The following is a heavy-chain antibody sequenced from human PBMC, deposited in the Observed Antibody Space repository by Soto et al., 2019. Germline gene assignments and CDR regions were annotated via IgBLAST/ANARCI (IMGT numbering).Heavy chain of an antibody. Sequence: KGLEWIAYILHSGSSMYNPSLKSRVTISVDTSKNQFSLKLSSVTAADTAVYYCARGGYSYGYGAYYYYGMDVWGQGTTVTVSS. J-gene: IGHJ6*02. CDR2: ILHSGSS. CDR3: ARGGYSYGYGAYYYYGMDV. V-gene: IGHV4-59*12. D-gene: IGHD5-18*01.